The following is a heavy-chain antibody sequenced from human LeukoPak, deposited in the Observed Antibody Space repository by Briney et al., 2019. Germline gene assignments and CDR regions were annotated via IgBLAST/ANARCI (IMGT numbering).Heavy chain of an antibody. CDR2: ISSSSSYI. V-gene: IGHV3-21*01. D-gene: IGHD1-14*01. CDR1: GFTFSSYS. J-gene: IGHJ4*02. Sequence: GGSLRLSCAASGFTFSSYSMNWVRQAPGKGLEWVSSISSSSSYIYYADSVKGRFTISRDNSKNTLYLQMNSLRAEDTAVYYCARDGLRRINRNILDYWGQGTLVTVSS. CDR3: ARDGLRRINRNILDY.